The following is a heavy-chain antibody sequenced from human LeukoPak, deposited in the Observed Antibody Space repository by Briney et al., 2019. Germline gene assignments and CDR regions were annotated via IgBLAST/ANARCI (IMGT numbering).Heavy chain of an antibody. D-gene: IGHD4-17*01. CDR1: GYTFTGYY. CDR2: INPNSGGT. V-gene: IGHV1-2*02. Sequence: ASVKVSCKASGYTFTGYYMHWVRQAPGQGLEWMGWINPNSGGTNYAQKFQGRVTMTRDTSISTAYVELSRLRSDDSAVYYCARDPRNDYGDSRHYWGQGTLVTVSS. J-gene: IGHJ4*02. CDR3: ARDPRNDYGDSRHY.